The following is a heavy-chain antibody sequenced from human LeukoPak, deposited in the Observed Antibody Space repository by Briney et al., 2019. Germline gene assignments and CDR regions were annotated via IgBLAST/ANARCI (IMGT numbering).Heavy chain of an antibody. V-gene: IGHV4-39*01. CDR3: ARQDYDSSGYYSLNYFDY. CDR2: IYYSGST. D-gene: IGHD3-22*01. J-gene: IGHJ4*02. CDR1: GGSISSSSYY. Sequence: PSETLSLTWTGSGGSISSSSYYWGWIRQPPGKGLEWIGSIYYSGSTYYNPSLKSRVTISVDTSKNQFSLLLSSVTAADTAVYYCARQDYDSSGYYSLNYFDYWGQGTLVTVSS.